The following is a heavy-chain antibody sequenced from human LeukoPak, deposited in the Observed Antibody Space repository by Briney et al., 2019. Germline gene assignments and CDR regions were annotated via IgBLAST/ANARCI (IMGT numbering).Heavy chain of an antibody. CDR3: ARVRPKMTTVTPGWFDP. V-gene: IGHV1-2*02. CDR2: INPNSGGT. J-gene: IGHJ5*02. Sequence: VASVKVSCKASGYTFTGYYMHWVRQAPGQGLEWMGWINPNSGGTNYAQKFQGRVTMTRDTSTSTAYMELSRLRSDDTAVYYCARVRPKMTTVTPGWFDPWGQGTLVTVSS. D-gene: IGHD4-11*01. CDR1: GYTFTGYY.